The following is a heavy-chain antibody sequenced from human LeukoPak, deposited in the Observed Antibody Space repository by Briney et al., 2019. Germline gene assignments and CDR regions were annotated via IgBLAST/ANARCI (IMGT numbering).Heavy chain of an antibody. CDR3: ARDKAHSYGRYFDP. J-gene: IGHJ5*02. D-gene: IGHD5-18*01. Sequence: KSSETLSLTCSASGGSISTYYWNWIRQTPGKGLEWIGHISYGNTDYNPSLKSRVTISVDTSKNQFSLKLTSVTAADTAVYYCARDKAHSYGRYFDPWGQGALVTVSS. CDR2: ISYGNT. CDR1: GGSISTYY. V-gene: IGHV4-59*01.